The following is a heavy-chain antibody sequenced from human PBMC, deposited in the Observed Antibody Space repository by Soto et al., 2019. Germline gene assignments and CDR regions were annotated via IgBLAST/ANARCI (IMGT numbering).Heavy chain of an antibody. CDR2: IYYSGST. D-gene: IGHD2-2*01. J-gene: IGHJ5*02. V-gene: IGHV4-31*03. CDR3: ARVVPAARVLWFDP. Sequence: QVQLQESGPGLVKPSQTLSLTCTVSGGSISSGGYYWSWIRQHPGKGLEWIGYIYYSGSTYYNPSLKTRVTISVDTSKNQFSLKLSSVTAADTGVYYCARVVPAARVLWFDPWGQGTLVTVSS. CDR1: GGSISSGGYY.